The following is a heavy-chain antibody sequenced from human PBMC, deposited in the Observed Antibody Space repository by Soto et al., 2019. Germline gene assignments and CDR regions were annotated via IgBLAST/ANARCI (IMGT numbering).Heavy chain of an antibody. Sequence: SETLSLTCTVSGGSISSGGYYWSWIRQHPGKGLEWIGYIYYSGSTYYNPSLKSRVTISVDTSKNQFSLKLSSVTAADTAVYYCARTPIAAAGKYYFDYWGQGTLVTVSS. CDR3: ARTPIAAAGKYYFDY. CDR1: GGSISSGGYY. V-gene: IGHV4-31*03. J-gene: IGHJ4*02. CDR2: IYYSGST. D-gene: IGHD6-13*01.